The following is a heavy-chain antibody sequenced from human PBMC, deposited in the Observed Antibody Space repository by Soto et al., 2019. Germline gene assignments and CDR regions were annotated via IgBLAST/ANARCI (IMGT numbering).Heavy chain of an antibody. CDR3: AHRPSYCSGGSCYSGFYY. J-gene: IGHJ4*02. D-gene: IGHD2-15*01. V-gene: IGHV2-5*02. CDR1: GFSLSTSGVG. Sequence: QITLKESGPTLVKPTQTLTLTCTFSGFSLSTSGVGVGWICQPPGKALEWLALIYWDDDKRDSPSLKSRHTTTNDTSKNQVVLTITNMDPVDTATYYCAHRPSYCSGGSCYSGFYYWGQGTLVTVSS. CDR2: IYWDDDK.